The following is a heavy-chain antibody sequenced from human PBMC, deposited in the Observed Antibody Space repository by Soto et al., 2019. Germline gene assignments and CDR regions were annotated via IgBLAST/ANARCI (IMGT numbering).Heavy chain of an antibody. Sequence: GGSLRLSCAASGFTFSSYAMSWVRQAPGKGLEWVSAISGSGGSTYYADSVKGRFTISRDNSKNTLYLQMNSLRAEDTAVYYCAKEIDRDCSGGSCLGAFDIWGQGTMVTVSS. D-gene: IGHD2-15*01. V-gene: IGHV3-23*01. CDR3: AKEIDRDCSGGSCLGAFDI. J-gene: IGHJ3*02. CDR1: GFTFSSYA. CDR2: ISGSGGST.